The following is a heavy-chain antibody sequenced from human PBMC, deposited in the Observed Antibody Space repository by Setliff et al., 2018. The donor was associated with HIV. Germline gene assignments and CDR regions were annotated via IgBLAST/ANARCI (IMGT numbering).Heavy chain of an antibody. CDR1: GYTFTAYY. J-gene: IGHJ6*03. V-gene: IGHV1-2*02. CDR3: AREGLWFGDRGYFMDV. D-gene: IGHD3-10*01. CDR2: INPKSGGT. Sequence: ASVKVSCKASGYTFTAYYIHWVRQAPGQGLEWMGWINPKSGGTNYAQKFQGRVTMSSDTSISTAYMELGSLISDDTAVYYCAREGLWFGDRGYFMDVWGKGTAVTSP.